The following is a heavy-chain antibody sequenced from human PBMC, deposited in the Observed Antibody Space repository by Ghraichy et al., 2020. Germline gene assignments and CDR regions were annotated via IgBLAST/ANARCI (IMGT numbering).Heavy chain of an antibody. J-gene: IGHJ4*02. Sequence: SETLSLTCTVSGGSISSSSYYWGWIRQPPGKGLEWIGSIYYSGSTYYNPSLKSRVTISVDTSKNQFSLKLSSVTAADTAVYYCARTYDFWSGYFDYWGQGTLVTVSS. V-gene: IGHV4-39*01. CDR3: ARTYDFWSGYFDY. CDR1: GGSISSSSYY. CDR2: IYYSGST. D-gene: IGHD3-3*01.